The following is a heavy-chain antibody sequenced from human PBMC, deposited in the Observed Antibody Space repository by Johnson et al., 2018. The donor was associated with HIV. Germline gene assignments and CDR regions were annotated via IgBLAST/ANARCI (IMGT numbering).Heavy chain of an antibody. Sequence: EVQVLESGGGLVQPGGSVRLSCAASGFTVSSNYMNWVRQAPGKGLEWVSVIYSGGSTYYADSVKGRFTISRDNSKNTLSLQMTSLRDEDTAIYYCAKIPTPRRRGDAFDIWGQGTMVTVSS. J-gene: IGHJ3*02. CDR3: AKIPTPRRRGDAFDI. CDR2: IYSGGST. CDR1: GFTVSSNY. D-gene: IGHD3-10*01. V-gene: IGHV3-66*01.